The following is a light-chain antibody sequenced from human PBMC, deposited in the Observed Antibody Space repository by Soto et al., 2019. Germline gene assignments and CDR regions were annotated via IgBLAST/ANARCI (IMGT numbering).Light chain of an antibody. CDR2: HTS. J-gene: IGKJ2*01. CDR3: QQYGTSPPYT. V-gene: IGKV3-20*01. Sequence: EVVMTQSPGTLSLSPGDRATLSCRASQSVSSSSLAWYQQKPGQAPRLLIYHTSSRATGIPDRFSGSGSGTDFTLTISRLETEDFAVYYCQQYGTSPPYTFGQGTKVEIK. CDR1: QSVSSSS.